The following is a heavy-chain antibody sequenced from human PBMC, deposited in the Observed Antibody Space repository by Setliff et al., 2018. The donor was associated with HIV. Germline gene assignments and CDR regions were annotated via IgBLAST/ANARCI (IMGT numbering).Heavy chain of an antibody. D-gene: IGHD5-12*01. J-gene: IGHJ6*02. CDR2: IYYSGST. CDR1: GGSISSYY. CDR3: GRDGDGYNYNYYYGMDV. V-gene: IGHV4-30-4*08. Sequence: SETLSLTCTVSGGSISSYYWTWVRQPPGKGLEWIGYIYYSGSTYYNPSLKSRVTISVDTSKNQFSMKMSSVTAADTAVYYCGRDGDGYNYNYYYGMDVWGQGTTVTVSS.